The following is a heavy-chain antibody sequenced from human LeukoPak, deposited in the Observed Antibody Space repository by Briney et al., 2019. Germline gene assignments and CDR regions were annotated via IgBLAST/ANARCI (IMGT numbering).Heavy chain of an antibody. CDR2: ISSSSSSI. D-gene: IGHD3-9*01. V-gene: IGHV3-48*02. J-gene: IGHJ1*01. CDR1: GFTFSNYS. CDR3: ARPSDNTYYDILTGYYHAEYFQH. Sequence: GGSLRLSCAASGFTFSNYSMNWVRQAPGKGLEWVSYISSSSSSIYYADSVKGRFTISRDKAKNSLYLQMNSLRDEDTAVYYCARPSDNTYYDILTGYYHAEYFQHWGQGTLVTVSS.